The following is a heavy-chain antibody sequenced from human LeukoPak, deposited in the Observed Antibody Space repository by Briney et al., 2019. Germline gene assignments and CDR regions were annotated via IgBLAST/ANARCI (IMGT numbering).Heavy chain of an antibody. CDR1: GFTFSTYW. CDR3: ARYTEYYFDY. D-gene: IGHD2-2*02. J-gene: IGHJ4*02. CDR2: MKRDGSEV. Sequence: GGSLRLSCAASGFTFSTYWMTWVRQAPGKGLEWVANMKRDGSEVYYANSVKGHFTISRDNAKNSLYLQMNSLRAEDTAVHYCARYTEYYFDYWGQGTLVTVSS. V-gene: IGHV3-7*01.